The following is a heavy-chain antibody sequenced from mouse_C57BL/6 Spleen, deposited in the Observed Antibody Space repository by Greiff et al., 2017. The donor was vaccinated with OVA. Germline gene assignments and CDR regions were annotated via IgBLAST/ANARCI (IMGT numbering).Heavy chain of an antibody. D-gene: IGHD2-4*01. J-gene: IGHJ2*01. CDR3: ARPGVYYDYDREDYFDY. V-gene: IGHV5-17*01. CDR2: ISSGSSTI. Sequence: EVQRVESGGGLVKPGGSLKLSCAASGFTFSDYGMHWVRQAPEKGLEWVAYISSGSSTIYYADTVKGRFTISRDNAKNTLFLQMTSLRSEDTAMYYCARPGVYYDYDREDYFDYWGQGTTLTVSS. CDR1: GFTFSDYG.